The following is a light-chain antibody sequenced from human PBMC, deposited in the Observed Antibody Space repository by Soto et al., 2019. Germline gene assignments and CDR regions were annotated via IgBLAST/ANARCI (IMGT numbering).Light chain of an antibody. Sequence: QSALTQPRSVSGSPGQSVTISCTGTSSDVGGYNYVSWYQQQPGKAPKLMIYDVSKRPSGVPDRFSGSKSGNTASLTISGLQAEDEAEYYCCSYAGSYTLVFGGGTKLTVL. V-gene: IGLV2-11*01. CDR2: DVS. CDR3: CSYAGSYTLV. CDR1: SSDVGGYNY. J-gene: IGLJ2*01.